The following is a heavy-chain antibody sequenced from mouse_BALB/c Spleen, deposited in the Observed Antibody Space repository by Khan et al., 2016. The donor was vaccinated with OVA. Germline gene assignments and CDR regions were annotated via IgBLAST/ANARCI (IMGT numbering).Heavy chain of an antibody. CDR1: GFSLTNYG. V-gene: IGHV2-3*01. Sequence: QVQLKESGPGLVAPSQSLSITCTVSGFSLTNYGVSWVRQPPGKGLEWLGVVWGDGNTNYHSALRSRLSISKENSKSQDFLKLNSLQTDDTATYYCAKLYYGGVSNWYFDVWGAGTTVTVSS. CDR2: VWGDGNT. J-gene: IGHJ1*01. D-gene: IGHD1-1*02. CDR3: AKLYYGGVSNWYFDV.